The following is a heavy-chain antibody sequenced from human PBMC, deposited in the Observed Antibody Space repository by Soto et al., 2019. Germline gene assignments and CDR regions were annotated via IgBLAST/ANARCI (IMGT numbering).Heavy chain of an antibody. Sequence: SETLSLTCTVSGGSISSYYWSWIRQPPGKGLEWIGYIYYSGSTNYNPSLKSRVTISVDTSKNQFSLRLSSVTAADTAVYYCARRYGSSFDYWGQGTLVTVSS. CDR1: GGSISSYY. V-gene: IGHV4-59*08. CDR3: ARRYGSSFDY. J-gene: IGHJ4*02. D-gene: IGHD6-13*01. CDR2: IYYSGST.